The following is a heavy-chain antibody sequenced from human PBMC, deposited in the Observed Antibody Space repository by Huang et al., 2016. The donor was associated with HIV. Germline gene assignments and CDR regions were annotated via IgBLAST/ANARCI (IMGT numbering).Heavy chain of an antibody. V-gene: IGHV4-59*11. D-gene: IGHD3-3*01. CDR2: SDYSGSP. Sequence: QVQLQESGPGLVKPSETLSLTCPVSGGSISTHYWSWIRQPPGKGLEWSGSSDYSGSPNDSPSLKSRVTILLDTSKNQFSLRVNSVTAADTAMYYCARDHHDFWRGYRRMYFFAHWGQGTLVTVSS. CDR3: ARDHHDFWRGYRRMYFFAH. CDR1: GGSISTHY. J-gene: IGHJ4*02.